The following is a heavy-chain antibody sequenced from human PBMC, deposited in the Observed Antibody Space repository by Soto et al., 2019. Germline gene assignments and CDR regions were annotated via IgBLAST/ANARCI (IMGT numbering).Heavy chain of an antibody. Sequence: SDTLALSCTDSCDSISTFYWGWMRQSPGKELEWIGYVYYTGSTNYNPSLKSRVTISVDRSKNQFSLKLTSANAADTAVYYCARGRTVRNYADDSSDYFYFFDYWGQGTQVTVSS. J-gene: IGHJ4*02. CDR3: ARGRTVRNYADDSSDYFYFFDY. V-gene: IGHV4-59*07. CDR2: VYYTGST. D-gene: IGHD3-22*01. CDR1: CDSISTFY.